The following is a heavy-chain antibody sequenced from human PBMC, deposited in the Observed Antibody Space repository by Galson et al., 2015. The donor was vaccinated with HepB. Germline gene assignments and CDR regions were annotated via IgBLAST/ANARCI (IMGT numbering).Heavy chain of an antibody. V-gene: IGHV3-11*01. CDR2: ISSSGSTI. J-gene: IGHJ3*01. D-gene: IGHD3-22*01. CDR3: AGDTLNYDSSGYHEAFDL. CDR1: GFTFSDYY. Sequence: SLRLSCAASGFTFSDYYMSWIRQAPGKGLEWVSYISSSGSTIYYADSVKGRFTISRDNAKNSLYLQMNSLRAEDTAVYYCAGDTLNYDSSGYHEAFDLWGQGTMVTVSS.